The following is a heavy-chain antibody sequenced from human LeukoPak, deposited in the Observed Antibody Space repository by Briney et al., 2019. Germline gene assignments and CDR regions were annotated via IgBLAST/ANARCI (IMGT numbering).Heavy chain of an antibody. Sequence: TSETLTLTCTVSGGSISSYYWSWIRQPPGKGLEWIGYIYYSGSTNYNPSLKSRVTISVDTSKNQFSLKLSSVTTADTTVYYCARQWGYFAYWGQGTLVTVSS. CDR1: GGSISSYY. D-gene: IGHD3-16*01. CDR3: ARQWGYFAY. J-gene: IGHJ4*02. V-gene: IGHV4-59*08. CDR2: IYYSGST.